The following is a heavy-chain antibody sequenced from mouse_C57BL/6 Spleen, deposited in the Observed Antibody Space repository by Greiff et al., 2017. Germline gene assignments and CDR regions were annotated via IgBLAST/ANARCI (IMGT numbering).Heavy chain of an antibody. Sequence: VQLQQSGPELVKPGASVKISCKASGYSFTSYYIHWVKQRPGQGLEWIGWIYPGSGNTKYNEKFKGKATLTADTSSSTAYMQLSSLTSEDSAVYYCAREAYGVYYAMDYWGQGTSVTVSS. V-gene: IGHV1-66*01. D-gene: IGHD6-5*01. J-gene: IGHJ4*01. CDR3: AREAYGVYYAMDY. CDR2: IYPGSGNT. CDR1: GYSFTSYY.